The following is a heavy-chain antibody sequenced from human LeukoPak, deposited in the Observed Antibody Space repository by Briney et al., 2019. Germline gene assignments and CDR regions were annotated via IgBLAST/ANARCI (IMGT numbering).Heavy chain of an antibody. D-gene: IGHD2-2*02. CDR1: GGTFSSYA. CDR3: ARAPSPPPSDSTSPYSYYGMDV. Sequence: SVTVSCKASGGTFSSYAISWVRQAPGQGLEWMGGIIPIFGTANYAQKLQGRVTITADDSTSTAYMELSSLKSEDTAVYYCARAPSPPPSDSTSPYSYYGMDVWGKGTTVTVSS. CDR2: IIPIFGTA. J-gene: IGHJ6*04. V-gene: IGHV1-69*01.